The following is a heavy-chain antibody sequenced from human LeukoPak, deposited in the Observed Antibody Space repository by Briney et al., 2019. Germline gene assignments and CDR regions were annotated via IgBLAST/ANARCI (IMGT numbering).Heavy chain of an antibody. V-gene: IGHV3-30*02. Sequence: GGSLRLSCAASGFTFSSYGMHRVRQAPGKGLEWVAFIRYDGSNKYYADSVKGRFTISRDNSKNTLYLQMNSLRAEDTAVYYCANSEIQQIDYWGQGTLVTVSS. CDR1: GFTFSSYG. J-gene: IGHJ4*02. CDR3: ANSEIQQIDY. D-gene: IGHD1-14*01. CDR2: IRYDGSNK.